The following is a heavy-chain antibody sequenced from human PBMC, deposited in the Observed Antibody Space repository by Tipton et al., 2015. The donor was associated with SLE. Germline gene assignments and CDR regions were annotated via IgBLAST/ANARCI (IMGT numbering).Heavy chain of an antibody. D-gene: IGHD3-16*02. CDR1: GGSISSRNW. V-gene: IGHV4-4*02. CDR3: AQAHLWGSYRYASDI. J-gene: IGHJ3*02. CDR2: IDHSGST. Sequence: TLSLTCAVYGGSISSRNWWSWIRQPPGKGLEWIGEIDHSGSTNYNPSLESRVTISIDKSRNQFSLKLSSVTAADTAVYYCAQAHLWGSYRYASDIWGQGTMVTVSS.